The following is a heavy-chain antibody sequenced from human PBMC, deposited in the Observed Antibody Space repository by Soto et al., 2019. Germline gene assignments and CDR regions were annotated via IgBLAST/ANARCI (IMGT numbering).Heavy chain of an antibody. V-gene: IGHV1-3*01. CDR2: SNAGNGNT. CDR1: GYTFTSYA. CDR3: ARDRTVTTLYYFDY. D-gene: IGHD4-17*01. J-gene: IGHJ4*02. Sequence: QVQLVQSGAEVKKPGASVKVSCKASGYTFTSYAMHWVRQAPGQRLEWMGWSNAGNGNTKYSQKFQGRVTITRDTSASTADMELSSLRSEDTAVYYCARDRTVTTLYYFDYWGQGTLVTVSS.